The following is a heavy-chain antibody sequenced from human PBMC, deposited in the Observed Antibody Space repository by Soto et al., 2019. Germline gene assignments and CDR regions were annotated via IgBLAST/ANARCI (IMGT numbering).Heavy chain of an antibody. CDR3: AKGVSPEYCSSTSCSFHSGGAPGMDV. V-gene: IGHV3-23*01. Sequence: GGSLRLSCAASGFTFSSYAMSWVRQAPGKGLEWVSAISGSGGSTYYADSVKGRFTISRDNSKNTLYLQMNSLRAEDTAVYYCAKGVSPEYCSSTSCSFHSGGAPGMDVWGQGTTVTVSS. D-gene: IGHD2-2*01. J-gene: IGHJ6*02. CDR1: GFTFSSYA. CDR2: ISGSGGST.